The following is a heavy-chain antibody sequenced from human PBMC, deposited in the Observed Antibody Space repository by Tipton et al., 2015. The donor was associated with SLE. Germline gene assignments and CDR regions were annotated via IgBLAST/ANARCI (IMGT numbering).Heavy chain of an antibody. CDR1: GGSFSVHY. CDR3: ARGSHYYYDYGMDV. CDR2: IDHSRST. J-gene: IGHJ6*02. Sequence: TLSLTCAVYGGSFSVHYWSWSWIRQPPGKGLEWIGEIDHSRSTNYNPSLKSRVTISVDTSKNNFSLNLRSVTAADTAVYYCARGSHYYYDYGMDVWGQGATVTVSS. V-gene: IGHV4-34*01.